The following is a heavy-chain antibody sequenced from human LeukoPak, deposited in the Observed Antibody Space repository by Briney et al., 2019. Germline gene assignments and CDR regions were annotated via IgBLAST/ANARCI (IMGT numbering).Heavy chain of an antibody. J-gene: IGHJ6*03. Sequence: SETLSLTCTVSGGSISSSSYHWGWIRQPPGKGLEWIGSIYYSGSTYYNPSLKSRVTISVDTSKNQFSLKLSSVTAADTAVYYCARQHKSYYMDVWGKGTTVTVSS. CDR2: IYYSGST. V-gene: IGHV4-39*01. CDR1: GGSISSSSYH. CDR3: ARQHKSYYMDV.